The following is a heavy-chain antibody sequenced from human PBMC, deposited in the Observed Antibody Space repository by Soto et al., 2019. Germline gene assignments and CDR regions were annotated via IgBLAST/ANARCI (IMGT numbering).Heavy chain of an antibody. J-gene: IGHJ5*02. Sequence: ASVKVSCKASGYTFTSYDINWVRQATGQGLEWMGWMNPNSGNTGYAQKFQGRVTRTRNTSISTAYMELCSLRSEDTAVYYCARGRGWYCSSTSCSRNWFDPWGQGTLVTVSS. CDR2: MNPNSGNT. CDR1: GYTFTSYD. CDR3: ARGRGWYCSSTSCSRNWFDP. D-gene: IGHD2-2*01. V-gene: IGHV1-8*01.